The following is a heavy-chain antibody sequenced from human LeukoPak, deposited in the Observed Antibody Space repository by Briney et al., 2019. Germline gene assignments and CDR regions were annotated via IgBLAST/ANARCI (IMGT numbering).Heavy chain of an antibody. J-gene: IGHJ4*02. D-gene: IGHD3-16*01. CDR2: ISSSSSYI. CDR1: GFTFSSYS. V-gene: IGHV3-21*01. CDR3: ARADRLGAALLASFDY. Sequence: GGSLRLSCAASGFTFSSYSMNWVRQAPGKGLEWVSSISSSSSYIYYADSVKGRFTISRDNAKNSLYLQMNSLRAEDTAVYYCARADRLGAALLASFDYWGQGTMVTVSS.